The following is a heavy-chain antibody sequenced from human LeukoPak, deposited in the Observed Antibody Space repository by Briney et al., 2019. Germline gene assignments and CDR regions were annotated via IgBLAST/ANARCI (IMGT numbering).Heavy chain of an antibody. CDR2: IYPADSDT. Sequence: SGESLKISCKGSGYNFASYWIGWVRQMPGRGLEWMGIIYPADSDTRYSPSFQGQVTISADKSINTAYLQWSSLKASDTAIYYCARRFDNSGYFPFWGQGTLVTVSS. J-gene: IGHJ4*02. CDR3: ARRFDNSGYFPF. D-gene: IGHD3-22*01. V-gene: IGHV5-51*01. CDR1: GYNFASYW.